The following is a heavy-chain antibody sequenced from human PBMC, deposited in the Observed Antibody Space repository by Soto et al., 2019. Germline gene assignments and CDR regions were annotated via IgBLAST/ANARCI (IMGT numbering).Heavy chain of an antibody. CDR1: GGSISSYY. CDR2: IYYSAST. V-gene: IGHV4-59*01. Sequence: PSETLSLTCTVSGGSISSYYWSWIRQPPGKGLEWIGYIYYSASTNYNPSLKSRVTISVDTSKNQFSLKLSSVTAADTAVYYCAREVRDYYDSSGYSNWFDPWGQGTLVTVSS. J-gene: IGHJ5*02. CDR3: AREVRDYYDSSGYSNWFDP. D-gene: IGHD3-22*01.